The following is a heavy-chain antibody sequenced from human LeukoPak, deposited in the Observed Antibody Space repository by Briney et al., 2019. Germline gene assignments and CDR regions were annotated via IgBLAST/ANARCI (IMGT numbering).Heavy chain of an antibody. Sequence: HSETLSLTCAVYGGSFSGYYWSWIRQPPGKGLEWIGEINHSGSTNYNPSLKSRVTISVDTSKNQFSLKLSSVTAADTAVYYCARDQVGATIGYFDYWGQGTLVTVSS. CDR1: GGSFSGYY. J-gene: IGHJ4*02. CDR2: INHSGST. D-gene: IGHD1-26*01. V-gene: IGHV4-34*01. CDR3: ARDQVGATIGYFDY.